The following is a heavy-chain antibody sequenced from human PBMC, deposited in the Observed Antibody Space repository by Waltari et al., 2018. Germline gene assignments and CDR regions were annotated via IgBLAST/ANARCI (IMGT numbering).Heavy chain of an antibody. CDR2: VFYNGET. CDR1: GGPFSSTSYY. CDR3: ARRMVTTGYFDY. V-gene: IGHV4-39*01. J-gene: IGHJ4*02. D-gene: IGHD4-4*01. Sequence: QVQLQESGPGLVKPSETLSLTCTVSGGPFSSTSYYWGWIRQPPGKGLEWIGYVFYNGETYYNPALKSRVTISIDTSKNQFSLKLTSVTAADTAVYHCARRMVTTGYFDYWGQGTLVTVSS.